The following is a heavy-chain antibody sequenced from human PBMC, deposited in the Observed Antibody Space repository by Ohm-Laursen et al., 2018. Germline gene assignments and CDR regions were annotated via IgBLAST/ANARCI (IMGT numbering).Heavy chain of an antibody. J-gene: IGHJ4*02. Sequence: SETLSLTCTVSGGSVTSYYWNWIRQPLGKGLEWIGYVYYSGSTNYNPSLESRVTILLGTSKNQVSLKLNSVAAADTAVYYCARAARRSYCDSWGQGTLVTVSS. CDR3: ARAARRSYCDS. CDR1: GGSVTSYY. D-gene: IGHD3-10*01. V-gene: IGHV4-59*02. CDR2: VYYSGST.